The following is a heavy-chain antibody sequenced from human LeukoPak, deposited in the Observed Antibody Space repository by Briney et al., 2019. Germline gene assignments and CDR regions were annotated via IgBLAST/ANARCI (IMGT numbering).Heavy chain of an antibody. V-gene: IGHV4-34*01. CDR2: INHSGST. J-gene: IGHJ6*04. CDR3: AIEPHCSSTSCPDYYGMDV. CDR1: GGSFSGYY. Sequence: PSGTLSLTCAVYGGSFSGYYWSWIRQPPGKGLEWIGEINHSGSTNYNPSLKSRVTISVDTSKNQFSLKLSSVTAADTAVYYCAIEPHCSSTSCPDYYGMDVWGKGTTVTVSS. D-gene: IGHD2-2*01.